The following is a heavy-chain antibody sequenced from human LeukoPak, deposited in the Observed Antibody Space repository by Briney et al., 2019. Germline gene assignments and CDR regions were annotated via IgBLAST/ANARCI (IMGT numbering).Heavy chain of an antibody. CDR2: VYFRGST. Sequence: SETLSLTCTVSGGSINSSDHYWDWVRQSPGKGLQWIGSVYFRGSTYYSPSLKSRVTMSEDTSKNQFSLKLSSVTAADTAVYYCARESYYGSGSPYYYYYYYMDVWGKGTTVTISS. CDR3: ARESYYGSGSPYYYYYYYMDV. V-gene: IGHV4-39*07. D-gene: IGHD3-10*01. CDR1: GGSINSSDHY. J-gene: IGHJ6*03.